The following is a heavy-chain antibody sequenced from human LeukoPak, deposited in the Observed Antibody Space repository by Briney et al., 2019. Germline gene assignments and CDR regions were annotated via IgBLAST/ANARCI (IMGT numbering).Heavy chain of an antibody. J-gene: IGHJ4*02. V-gene: IGHV3-74*03. CDR3: ARQYSYDSSGYYPWDY. CDR2: INSDGSST. Sequence: PGGSLRLSCAASGFNFSSYWMHWVRQAPGKGLVWVSRINSDGSSTTYADSVKGRFTISRDNAKNTLYLQMNSLRAEDTAMYYCARQYSYDSSGYYPWDYWGQGTLVTVSS. CDR1: GFNFSSYW. D-gene: IGHD3-22*01.